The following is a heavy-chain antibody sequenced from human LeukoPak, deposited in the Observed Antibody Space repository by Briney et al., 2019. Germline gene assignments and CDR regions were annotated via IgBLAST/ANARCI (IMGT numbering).Heavy chain of an antibody. CDR1: GYSISSGYY. CDR3: AREGGDSSGN. J-gene: IGHJ4*02. D-gene: IGHD6-19*01. CDR2: IYHSGST. V-gene: IGHV4-38-2*02. Sequence: SETLSLTCTVSGYSISSGYYWGWIRQPPGKGLEWIGSIYHSGSTYYNPSLKSRVTISVDTSNNHLSLKLSSVTAADTAVYYCAREGGDSSGNWGQGTLVTVSS.